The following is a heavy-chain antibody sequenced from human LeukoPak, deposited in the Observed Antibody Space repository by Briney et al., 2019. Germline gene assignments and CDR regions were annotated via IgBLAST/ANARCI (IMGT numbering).Heavy chain of an antibody. CDR3: ARWYYGSGSWVLDY. CDR1: GFTFSSCG. D-gene: IGHD3-10*01. CDR2: IWYDGSNK. V-gene: IGHV3-33*01. J-gene: IGHJ4*02. Sequence: GRSLRLSCAASGFTFSSCGMHWVRQAPGKGLEWVAVIWYDGSNKYYADSVKGRFTISRDNAKNSMYLQMNSLRAEDTAVYYCARWYYGSGSWVLDYWGQGTLVTVSS.